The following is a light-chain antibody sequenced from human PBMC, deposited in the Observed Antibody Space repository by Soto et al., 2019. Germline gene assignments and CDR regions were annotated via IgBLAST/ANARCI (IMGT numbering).Light chain of an antibody. V-gene: IGKV2-28*01. Sequence: DLVMTQSPLSLPVTPGEPASISCRSSQSLLHSNGYNYLDWYQQKPGQSPQLLIYLGSTRASGVPDRFSGSGSGTDFTLKISRVEAEDAALYYCMQALQTPITFGQGTRLEIK. CDR1: QSLLHSNGYNY. CDR3: MQALQTPIT. J-gene: IGKJ5*01. CDR2: LGS.